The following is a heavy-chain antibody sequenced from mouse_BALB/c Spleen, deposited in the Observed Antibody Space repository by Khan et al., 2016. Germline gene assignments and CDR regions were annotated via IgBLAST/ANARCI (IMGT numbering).Heavy chain of an antibody. CDR1: GFNIKDTY. V-gene: IGHV14-3*02. D-gene: IGHD2-4*01. Sequence: VQLQQSGAELVKPGASVKLSCTASGFNIKDTYMHWVKQRPEQGLEWIGRIDPANGNTKYDPKFQGKATITADTSSNTAYLQLSSLTSEYTAVYYCARSPYDYDVGFAYWGQGTQVTVSA. CDR3: ARSPYDYDVGFAY. J-gene: IGHJ3*01. CDR2: IDPANGNT.